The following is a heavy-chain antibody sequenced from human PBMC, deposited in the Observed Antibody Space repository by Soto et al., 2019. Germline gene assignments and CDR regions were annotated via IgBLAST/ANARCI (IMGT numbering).Heavy chain of an antibody. CDR3: ARALFYNDFWSGYQYYFDY. CDR1: GYTCTSYG. D-gene: IGHD3-3*01. J-gene: IGHJ4*02. V-gene: IGHV1-18*04. CDR2: ISAYNGNT. Sequence: GASVKVSCKASGYTCTSYGISWVRQAPGQGLEWMGWISAYNGNTNYAQKLQGRVTMTTDTSTSTAYMELRSLRSDDTAVYYCARALFYNDFWSGYQYYFDYWGRGTLVTVSS.